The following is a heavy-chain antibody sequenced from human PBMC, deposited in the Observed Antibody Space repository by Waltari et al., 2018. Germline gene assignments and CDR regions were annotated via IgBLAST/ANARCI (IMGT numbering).Heavy chain of an antibody. CDR3: AKDNWSYNRHFES. D-gene: IGHD1-20*01. CDR1: GFTFSDFW. J-gene: IGHJ4*02. Sequence: EVQLVESGGGLVQPGGSQRLSCAASGFTFSDFWMSWVRQAPGKGLEWLANIKHDGSQKSYVDSVEGRFTISRDNAKNSLYLQMDSLTPEDTAVYFCAKDNWSYNRHFESWGQGSLVTVSS. CDR2: IKHDGSQK. V-gene: IGHV3-7*01.